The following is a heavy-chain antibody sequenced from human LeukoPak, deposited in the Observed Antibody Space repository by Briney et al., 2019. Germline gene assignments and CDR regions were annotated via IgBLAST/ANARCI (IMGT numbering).Heavy chain of an antibody. CDR1: GYSISSGYY. Sequence: SETLSLTCTVSGYSISSGYYWGWIRQPPGKGLEWIGSIYHSGSTYYNPSLKSRVTISVGTSKNQFSLKLSSVTAADTAVYYCARTTSLYWYFDLWGRGTLVTVSS. CDR2: IYHSGST. V-gene: IGHV4-38-2*02. CDR3: ARTTSLYWYFDL. D-gene: IGHD4-17*01. J-gene: IGHJ2*01.